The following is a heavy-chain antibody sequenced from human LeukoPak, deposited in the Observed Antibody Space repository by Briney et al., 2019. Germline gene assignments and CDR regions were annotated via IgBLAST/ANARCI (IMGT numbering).Heavy chain of an antibody. CDR1: GYSFTSYG. CDR2: ISAYNGNT. CDR3: AVTQGLYYYYGMDV. D-gene: IGHD2-21*02. Sequence: GESLKISCKGSGYSFTSYGISWVRQAPGQGLEWMGWISAYNGNTNYAQKLQGRVTMTTDTSTSTAYMELRSLRSDDTAVYYCAVTQGLYYYYGMDVWGQGTTVTVSS. V-gene: IGHV1-18*01. J-gene: IGHJ6*02.